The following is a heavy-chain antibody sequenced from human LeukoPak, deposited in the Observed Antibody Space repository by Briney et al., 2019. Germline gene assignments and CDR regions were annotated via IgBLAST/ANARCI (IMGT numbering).Heavy chain of an antibody. CDR1: GFTFSSYS. CDR3: ARDSSVCEFDV. D-gene: IGHD6-6*01. V-gene: IGHV3-48*01. Sequence: PGGSLRLSCAASGFTFSSYSMNWVRQAPGKGLEWVSYITSSSSTTYYADSVKGRFTISRDNAKNSLYLQMNSLRAEDTAVYYCARDSSVCEFDVWGQGTMVTVSS. CDR2: ITSSSSTT. J-gene: IGHJ3*01.